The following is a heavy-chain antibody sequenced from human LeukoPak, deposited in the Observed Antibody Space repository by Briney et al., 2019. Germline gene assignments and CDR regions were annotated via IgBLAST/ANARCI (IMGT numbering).Heavy chain of an antibody. CDR2: IIPIFGTA. J-gene: IGHJ4*02. Sequence: SVKVSCKASGGTFTSYAISWVRQAPGQRREWMGRIIPIFGTANYAQKFQGRVTITTDESTSTAYMELSSLRSEATAVYYCASGAYGDYEGYWGQGTLVTVSS. D-gene: IGHD4-17*01. CDR1: GGTFTSYA. V-gene: IGHV1-69*05. CDR3: ASGAYGDYEGY.